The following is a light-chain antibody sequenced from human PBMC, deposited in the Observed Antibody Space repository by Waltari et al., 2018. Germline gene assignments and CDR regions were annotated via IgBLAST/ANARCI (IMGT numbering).Light chain of an antibody. J-gene: IGKJ3*01. CDR3: QQYYSTPLT. CDR1: FLYSSNNKNY. V-gene: IGKV4-1*01. CDR2: WAS. Sequence: FLYSSNNKNYLAGYQEKPGQPSKRLIYWASTRESGVPDRFSGSGSGTDFTLTISSLQAEDVAVYYCQQYYSTPLTFGPWTKVDSK.